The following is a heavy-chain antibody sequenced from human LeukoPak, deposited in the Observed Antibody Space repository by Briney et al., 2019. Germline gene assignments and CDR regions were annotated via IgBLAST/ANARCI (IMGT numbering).Heavy chain of an antibody. V-gene: IGHV4-4*02. J-gene: IGHJ4*02. D-gene: IGHD1-26*01. CDR1: GGSISSSNW. CDR3: ARGFRVGATTPRY. CDR2: IYHSGST. Sequence: SETLSLTCAVSGGSISSSNWWSWVRQPPGKGLEWIGEIYHSGSTNYNPSLKSRVTISVDKSKNQFSLKLSSVTAADTAVYYCARGFRVGATTPRYWGQGTLVTVSS.